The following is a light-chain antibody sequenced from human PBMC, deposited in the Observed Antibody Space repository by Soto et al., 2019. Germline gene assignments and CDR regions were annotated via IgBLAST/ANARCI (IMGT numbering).Light chain of an antibody. CDR1: SSNIGAGYD. V-gene: IGLV1-40*01. CDR2: GNT. Sequence: QSVLTQPPSVSGAPGQRVTISCTGSSSNIGAGYDVHWYQQLPGRAPKLLIYGNTNRPSGVPDRFSGSKSGTSASLAITGLHAEDEAGYYCLSFDSSLSGVFGGGTKLTVL. CDR3: LSFDSSLSGV. J-gene: IGLJ2*01.